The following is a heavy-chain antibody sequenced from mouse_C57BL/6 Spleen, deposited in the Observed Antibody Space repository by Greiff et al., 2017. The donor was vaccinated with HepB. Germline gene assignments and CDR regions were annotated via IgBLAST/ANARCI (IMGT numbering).Heavy chain of an antibody. D-gene: IGHD1-1*01. V-gene: IGHV5-6*02. CDR1: GFTFSSYG. J-gene: IGHJ2*01. CDR2: ISSGGSYT. Sequence: EVMLVESGGDLVKPGGSLKLSCAASGFTFSSYGMSWVRQTPDKRLEWVATISSGGSYTYYPDSVKGRFTISRDNAKNTLYLQMSSLKSEDAAMYYCARLGSNYFDYWGQGTTLTVSS. CDR3: ARLGSNYFDY.